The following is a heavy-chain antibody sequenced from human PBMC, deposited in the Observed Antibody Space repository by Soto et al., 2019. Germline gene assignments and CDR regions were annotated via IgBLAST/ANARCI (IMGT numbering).Heavy chain of an antibody. J-gene: IGHJ5*02. CDR3: ARDVIAPRNYFDP. Sequence: PSETLSLTCTVSGGSIDSGDYYWSWIRQPPGKGLEWIGYVYYSGTTNYNPFLKSRVTLTLEKSKNQFSLKMNSVTAADTAVYSCARDVIAPRNYFDPWVQGTMVTVSS. CDR1: GGSIDSGDYY. CDR2: VYYSGTT. D-gene: IGHD4-4*01. V-gene: IGHV4-61*08.